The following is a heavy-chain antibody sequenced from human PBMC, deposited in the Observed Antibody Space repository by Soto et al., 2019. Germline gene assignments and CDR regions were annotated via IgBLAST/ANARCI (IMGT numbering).Heavy chain of an antibody. CDR3: ARERYVDTALYGMDV. D-gene: IGHD5-18*01. J-gene: IGHJ6*02. CDR1: GGSISSGDYY. Sequence: SETLSLTXTVSGGSISSGDYYWSWIRQPPGKGLEWIGYIYYSGSTYYNPSLKSRVTISVDTSKNQFSLKLSSVTAADTAVYYCARERYVDTALYGMDVWGQGTTVTVSS. V-gene: IGHV4-30-4*01. CDR2: IYYSGST.